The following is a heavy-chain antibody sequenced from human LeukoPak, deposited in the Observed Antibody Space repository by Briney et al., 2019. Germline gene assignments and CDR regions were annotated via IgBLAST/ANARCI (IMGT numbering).Heavy chain of an antibody. J-gene: IGHJ4*02. Sequence: SETLSLTCTVSGGSISSSNYYWAWIRQPPGKGLGWIGTIHYSGSTNYNPSPRSRVTLSVDTSKNQFSLKLSSVTAADTAVYYCARQGAAAGDSDFWGQGTLVTVSS. D-gene: IGHD6-13*01. CDR1: GGSISSSNYY. CDR3: ARQGAAAGDSDF. V-gene: IGHV4-39*01. CDR2: IHYSGST.